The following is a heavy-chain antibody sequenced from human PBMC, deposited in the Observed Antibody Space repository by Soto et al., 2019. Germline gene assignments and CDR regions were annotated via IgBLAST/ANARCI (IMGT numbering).Heavy chain of an antibody. Sequence: SQTLSLTCAISGDSVSSNSAAWNWIRQSPSRGLEWLGRTYYRSKWYNDYAISVKSRITINPDTSKNQFSLQLSSVIPEDTAVYYCARDHLGSDRYTLEPLDPWGQGTLVTVYS. CDR2: TYYRSKWYN. D-gene: IGHD1-1*01. V-gene: IGHV6-1*01. CDR1: GDSVSSNSAA. J-gene: IGHJ5*02. CDR3: ARDHLGSDRYTLEPLDP.